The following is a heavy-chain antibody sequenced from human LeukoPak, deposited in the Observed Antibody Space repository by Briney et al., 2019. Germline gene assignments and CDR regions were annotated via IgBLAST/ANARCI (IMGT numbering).Heavy chain of an antibody. CDR1: GGSFSGYY. CDR2: INHSGST. D-gene: IGHD2-21*02. V-gene: IGHV4-34*01. CDR3: ARIYCGGDCRGYYYHYYMDV. J-gene: IGHJ6*03. Sequence: WESLSLTCAVYGGSFSGYYWSWIRQPPGKGLEWIGEINHSGSTNYNPSLKSRVTISVDTSKNQFSLKLSSVTAADTAVYYCARIYCGGDCRGYYYHYYMDVWGKGTTVTISS.